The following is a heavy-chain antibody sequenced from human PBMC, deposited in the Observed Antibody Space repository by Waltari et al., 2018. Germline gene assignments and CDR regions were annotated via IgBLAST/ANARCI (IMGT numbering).Heavy chain of an antibody. V-gene: IGHV3-33*01. D-gene: IGHD3-16*01. Sequence: QVQLVESGGRVVQPGRSLRLSCAASGFSVSGPGIHWVRQAPGRGLEWVADVWADGTHKYYADSVKGRFTISRDESENTVFLQMNSLSAEDTAVYYCARDLGWGSLDYRGQGVLVTVSS. CDR2: VWADGTHK. CDR1: GFSVSGPG. J-gene: IGHJ4*03. CDR3: ARDLGWGSLDY.